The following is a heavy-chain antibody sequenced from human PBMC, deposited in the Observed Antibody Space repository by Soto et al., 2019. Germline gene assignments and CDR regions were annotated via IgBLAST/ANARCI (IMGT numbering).Heavy chain of an antibody. D-gene: IGHD2-21*01. Sequence: PSETLSLTCSVSDDSISSDKYYWGWIRQPPGKGLEWIGSIYYRGNAYYNPSLQTRVTISLDKSKSQFSLELNSVTAADSAVYFCARLEGLATISYYFDFWGPGALVTVSS. J-gene: IGHJ4*02. V-gene: IGHV4-39*01. CDR3: ARLEGLATISYYFDF. CDR2: IYYRGNA. CDR1: DDSISSDKYY.